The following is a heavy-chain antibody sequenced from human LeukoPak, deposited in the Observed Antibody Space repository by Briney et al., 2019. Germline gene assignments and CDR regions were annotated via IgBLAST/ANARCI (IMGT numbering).Heavy chain of an antibody. D-gene: IGHD2-2*02. Sequence: GESLKISCKGSGYSFTSYWIGWVRQMPGKGLEWTGIIYPGGSDTRYSPSFQGQVTISADKSISTAYLQWSSLKASDTAMYYCARLYCSSTSCYMYRLGYHWFDPWGQGTLVTVSS. CDR2: IYPGGSDT. V-gene: IGHV5-51*01. CDR3: ARLYCSSTSCYMYRLGYHWFDP. CDR1: GYSFTSYW. J-gene: IGHJ5*02.